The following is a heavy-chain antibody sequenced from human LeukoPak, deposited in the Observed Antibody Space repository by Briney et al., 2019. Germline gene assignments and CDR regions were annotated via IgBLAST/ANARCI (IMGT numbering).Heavy chain of an antibody. CDR3: ARAKSSGYSDRAYYFDY. D-gene: IGHD5-18*01. V-gene: IGHV1-69*01. CDR2: IIPIFGTA. J-gene: IGHJ4*02. CDR1: GGTFSSYA. Sequence: SVKVSCKASGGTFSSYAISWVRQAPGQGLEWMGGIIPIFGTANYAQKFQGRVTITADESTSTAYMELSSLRSEDTAVYYCARAKSSGYSDRAYYFDYWGQGTLVTVSS.